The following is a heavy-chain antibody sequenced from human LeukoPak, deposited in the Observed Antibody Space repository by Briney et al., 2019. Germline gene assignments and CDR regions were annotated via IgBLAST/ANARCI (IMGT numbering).Heavy chain of an antibody. CDR2: MNAGNGNT. CDR3: AREKGYSGYDSFDY. V-gene: IGHV1-3*01. CDR1: GFIFTSYV. Sequence: ASVQVSCKSSGFIFTSYVMHWVRQAPGQRPEWMGWMNAGNGNTKYSQMFQGRVTFTRDAPANTAYMALSSLRTEDTAVYYCAREKGYSGYDSFDYWGRGTLVTVSS. J-gene: IGHJ4*02. D-gene: IGHD5-12*01.